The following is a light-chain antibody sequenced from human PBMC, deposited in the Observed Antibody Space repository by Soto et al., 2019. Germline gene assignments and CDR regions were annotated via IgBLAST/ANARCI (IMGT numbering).Light chain of an antibody. CDR3: QQYNNWPPRHT. Sequence: EIVMTQSPVTLSVSPGERAALSCRASQTVSSNLAWYQQKPGQAPRFLIYGASTRATGIPDRFSGSGSGTEFTLTISSLQSEDFAVYYCQQYNNWPPRHTFGQGTKLEIK. CDR2: GAS. CDR1: QTVSSN. V-gene: IGKV3-15*01. J-gene: IGKJ2*01.